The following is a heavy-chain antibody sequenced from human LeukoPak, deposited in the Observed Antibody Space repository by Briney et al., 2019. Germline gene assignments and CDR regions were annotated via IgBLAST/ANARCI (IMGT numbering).Heavy chain of an antibody. CDR3: VRGIDTTGYFNY. J-gene: IGHJ4*02. CDR2: IDTNTGSP. V-gene: IGHV7-4-1*02. Sequence: ASVKVSCKASGYTFITYPINWVRQAPGQGLEWMGWIDTNTGSPTYAQDLTGRFVFSLDTSVSTAFLQINSLKAEDTALYYCVRGIDTTGYFNYWGQGTLVTVSS. D-gene: IGHD3-22*01. CDR1: GYTFITYP.